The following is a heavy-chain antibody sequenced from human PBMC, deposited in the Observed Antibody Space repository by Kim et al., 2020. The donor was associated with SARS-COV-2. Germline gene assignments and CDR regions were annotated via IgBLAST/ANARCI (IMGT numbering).Heavy chain of an antibody. CDR3: ARDLPGALGDYFDY. J-gene: IGHJ4*02. Sequence: TPSLKSRVTISVDTSKNQFSLKLSSVTAADTAVYYCARDLPGALGDYFDYWGQGTLVTVSS. V-gene: IGHV4-39*07. D-gene: IGHD1-26*01.